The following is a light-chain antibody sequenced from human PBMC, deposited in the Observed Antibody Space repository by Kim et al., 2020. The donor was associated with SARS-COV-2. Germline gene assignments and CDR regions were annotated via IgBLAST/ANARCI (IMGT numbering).Light chain of an antibody. Sequence: SASVGDSVSITCRSSQTIDTFLNWYQQKPGKAPHLLISAASNLHTGVPSRFSGRGSGTDFTLTITGLQPEDFATYFCQQSYTTPPAFGQGTKLEI. CDR1: QTIDTF. CDR3: QQSYTTPPA. J-gene: IGKJ2*01. V-gene: IGKV1-39*01. CDR2: AAS.